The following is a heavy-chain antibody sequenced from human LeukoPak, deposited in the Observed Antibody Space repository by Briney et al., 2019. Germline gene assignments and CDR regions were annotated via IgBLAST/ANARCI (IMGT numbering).Heavy chain of an antibody. Sequence: GGSLRLSCAASGFTFSDAWMSWVRQAPDKGLEWVGHIKSKSEGGPTDYAAPVKGRFTISRDDSKNTLYLQMNSLKTEDTAMYYCTRDVRVSSLAKYNWFDPWGQGTLVTVSS. CDR1: GFTFSDAW. CDR3: TRDVRVSSLAKYNWFDP. V-gene: IGHV3-15*01. CDR2: IKSKSEGGPT. D-gene: IGHD2-2*01. J-gene: IGHJ5*02.